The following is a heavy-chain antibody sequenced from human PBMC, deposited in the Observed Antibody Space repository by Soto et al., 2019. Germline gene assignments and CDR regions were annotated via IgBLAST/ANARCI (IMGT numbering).Heavy chain of an antibody. V-gene: IGHV3-48*02. CDR2: ITGSSSTI. D-gene: IGHD2-21*01. J-gene: IGHJ6*02. CDR3: ARGAYCGGDCFYYGMDV. CDR1: GFTFSSYN. Sequence: GGSLRLSCAASGFTFSSYNLNWVRQAPGKGLEWVSHITGSSSTINYADSVKGRFTISRDNAKNSLYLQMNRLRDEDTAVYYCARGAYCGGDCFYYGMDVWGQGTTVTVYS.